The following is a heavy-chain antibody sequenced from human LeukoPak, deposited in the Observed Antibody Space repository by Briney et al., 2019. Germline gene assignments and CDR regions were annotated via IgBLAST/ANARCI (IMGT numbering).Heavy chain of an antibody. D-gene: IGHD3-10*01. J-gene: IGHJ6*02. Sequence: GAPVKVSCKASGYTFTGYYMHWVRQAPGQGLEWMGWINPNSGGTNYAQKFQGRVTMTRDTSISTAYMELSRLRSDDTAVYYCARVEVTYYYGSGSYPPYYGMDVWGQGTTVTVSS. CDR2: INPNSGGT. CDR1: GYTFTGYY. V-gene: IGHV1-2*02. CDR3: ARVEVTYYYGSGSYPPYYGMDV.